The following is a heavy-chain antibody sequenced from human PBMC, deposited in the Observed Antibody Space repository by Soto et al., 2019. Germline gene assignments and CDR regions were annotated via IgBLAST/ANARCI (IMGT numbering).Heavy chain of an antibody. J-gene: IGHJ6*02. D-gene: IGHD2-2*01. CDR2: IFKTGST. V-gene: IGHV4-59*01. Sequence: SETLSLTCTVSGDSISDYCWSWIRQPPGKGLEWIGYIFKTGSTNYNPSLKSRLTISVDTSKNQFSLKLSSMTAADTAVYYCAKDRCSSTSCYFYYYYYGMDVWGQGTTVT. CDR3: AKDRCSSTSCYFYYYYYGMDV. CDR1: GDSISDYC.